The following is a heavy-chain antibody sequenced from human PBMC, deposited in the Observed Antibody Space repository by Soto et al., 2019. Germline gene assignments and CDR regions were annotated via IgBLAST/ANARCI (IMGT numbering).Heavy chain of an antibody. J-gene: IGHJ6*02. CDR2: INHSGST. Sequence: SETLSLTCAVYGGSFSGYYWSWIRQPPGKGLEWIGEINHSGSTNYNPSLKSRVTISVDTSKNQFSLKLSSVTAADTAVYYCARLLRGVYYGMDVWGQGTTVTVSS. CDR3: ARLLRGVYYGMDV. V-gene: IGHV4-34*01. CDR1: GGSFSGYY.